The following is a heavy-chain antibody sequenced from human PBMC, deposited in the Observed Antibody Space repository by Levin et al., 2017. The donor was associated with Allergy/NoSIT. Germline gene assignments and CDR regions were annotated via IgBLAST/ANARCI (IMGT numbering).Heavy chain of an antibody. Sequence: AGGSLRLSCAVSGFTIGEYAMAWVRQAPGKGLEWVSVITGGGFNTYYGDSVKGRFTVSRDDSKDTLYLELNSLGGEDTAVYYCAKKQGGTSGFSFDVWGQGTMVTVSS. CDR3: AKKQGGTSGFSFDV. V-gene: IGHV3-23*01. D-gene: IGHD1-1*01. CDR2: ITGGGFNT. J-gene: IGHJ3*01. CDR1: GFTIGEYA.